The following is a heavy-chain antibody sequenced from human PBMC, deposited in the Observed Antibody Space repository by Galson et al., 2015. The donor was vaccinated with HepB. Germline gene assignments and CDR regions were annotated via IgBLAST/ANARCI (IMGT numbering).Heavy chain of an antibody. CDR3: ATLFGSSWDGDYYYGMDV. Sequence: SLRLSCAASGFTFSSYSMNWVRQAPGKGLEWVSYISSSSSTIYYADSVKGRFTISRDNAKNSLYLQMNSLRDEDTAVYYCATLFGSSWDGDYYYGMDVWGQGTTVTVSS. V-gene: IGHV3-48*02. CDR2: ISSSSSTI. D-gene: IGHD6-13*01. CDR1: GFTFSSYS. J-gene: IGHJ6*02.